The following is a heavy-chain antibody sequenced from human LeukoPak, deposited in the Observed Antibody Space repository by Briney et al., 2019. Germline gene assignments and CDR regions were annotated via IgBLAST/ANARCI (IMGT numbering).Heavy chain of an antibody. V-gene: IGHV4-39*07. CDR3: ARDRGSSWFYY. J-gene: IGHJ4*02. CDR1: GGSISTSSYY. Sequence: SETLSLTCTVSGGSISTSSYYWGWIRQPPGKGLEWIGSIHYSGSTYYNPSLKSRVTISVDTSKTQFSLKLSSVTAADTAIYYCARDRGSSWFYYWGQGTLVTVSS. D-gene: IGHD6-13*01. CDR2: IHYSGST.